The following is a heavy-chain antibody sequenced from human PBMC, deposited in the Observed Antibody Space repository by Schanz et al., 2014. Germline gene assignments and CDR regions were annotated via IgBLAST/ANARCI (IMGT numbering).Heavy chain of an antibody. V-gene: IGHV3-21*01. D-gene: IGHD5-18*01. J-gene: IGHJ4*02. Sequence: EVQLVESGGGLIQPGGSLRLSCAASGFGFSSYSMNWVRQAPGKGLEWVSTIGTSGGTNYAESVKGRFTISRDNAKNTLYLQMNSLRAEDTAVYYCVRVSFADPRLYRGMDRDIDYWGQGTLVTVSS. CDR3: VRVSFADPRLYRGMDRDIDY. CDR1: GFGFSSYS. CDR2: IGTSGGT.